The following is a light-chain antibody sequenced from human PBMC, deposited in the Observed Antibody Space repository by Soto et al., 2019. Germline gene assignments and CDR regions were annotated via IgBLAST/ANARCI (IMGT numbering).Light chain of an antibody. Sequence: IVVTQSPSALSVSPGERVTLSCRASQSAISNLAWYQQKPGQTPRLLIYDASTRATDIPARFSGSGSGTDFTLTISSLLSEDVATYYCQKYNSAPWTFGQGTKVDI. V-gene: IGKV3-15*01. CDR1: QSAISN. J-gene: IGKJ1*01. CDR2: DAS. CDR3: QKYNSAPWT.